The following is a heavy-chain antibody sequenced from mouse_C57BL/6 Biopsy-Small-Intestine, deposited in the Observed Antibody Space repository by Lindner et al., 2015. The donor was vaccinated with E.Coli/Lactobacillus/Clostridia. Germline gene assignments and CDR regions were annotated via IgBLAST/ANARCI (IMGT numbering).Heavy chain of an antibody. V-gene: IGHV5-17*01. CDR2: MSSGSSTI. J-gene: IGHJ4*01. CDR3: ARPHYYSLDY. Sequence: VQLQESGGGLGEAWRVPELSCAASGFTFSDYGMHWVRQAPEKGLEWVAYMSSGSSTIYYADTVKGRFTISRDNAKNTLFLQMTSLRSEDTAMYYCARPHYYSLDYWGQGTSVTVSS. CDR1: GFTFSDYG.